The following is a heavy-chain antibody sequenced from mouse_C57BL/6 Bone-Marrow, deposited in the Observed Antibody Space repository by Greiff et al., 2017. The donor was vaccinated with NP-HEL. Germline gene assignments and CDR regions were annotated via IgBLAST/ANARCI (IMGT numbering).Heavy chain of an antibody. CDR3: TTGHFPPYWYFDV. CDR2: IDPENGDT. V-gene: IGHV14-4*01. CDR1: GFNIKDDY. Sequence: EVQLQQSGAELVRPGASVKLSCTASGFNIKDDYMHWVKQSPEQGLEWIGWIDPENGDTEYASKFQGKATITADTSSNTAYLQLSSLTSEDTAVYYCTTGHFPPYWYFDVWGTGTTVTVSS. J-gene: IGHJ1*03.